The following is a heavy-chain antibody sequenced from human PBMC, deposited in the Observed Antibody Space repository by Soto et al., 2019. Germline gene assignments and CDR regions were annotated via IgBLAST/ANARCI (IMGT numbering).Heavy chain of an antibody. Sequence: QVQLMQSGDEVKKPGASVKVSCKASGYTFSSFRISWVRQAPGQGLEWMGWISADSGSTNYAQRFQDRVTMSTDTSTTTAYMELTSLRSDDTAVYYCARPLDYYYYAMDVWGQGTTVTVSS. CDR3: ARPLDYYYYAMDV. CDR1: GYTFSSFR. V-gene: IGHV1-18*01. J-gene: IGHJ6*02. CDR2: ISADSGST.